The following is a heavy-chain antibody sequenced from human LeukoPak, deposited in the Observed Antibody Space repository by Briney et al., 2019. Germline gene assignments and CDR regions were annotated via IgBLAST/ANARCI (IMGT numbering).Heavy chain of an antibody. J-gene: IGHJ4*02. D-gene: IGHD6-19*01. V-gene: IGHV4-34*01. CDR1: GGSFSGYY. Sequence: SETLSLTCAVYGGSFSGYYWSWIRQPPGKGLEWIGEINHSGSTNYNPSLKSRVTISVDTSKNQFSLKLSSVTAADTAVYYCVTDSSGWYLYWGQGTLVTVSS. CDR2: INHSGST. CDR3: VTDSSGWYLY.